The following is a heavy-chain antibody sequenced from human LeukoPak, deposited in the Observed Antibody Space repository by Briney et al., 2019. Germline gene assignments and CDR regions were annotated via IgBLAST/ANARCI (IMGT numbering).Heavy chain of an antibody. CDR2: IYHSGST. J-gene: IGHJ4*02. CDR3: ASRVTVAAAKNFDS. CDR1: GYSINSGFY. Sequence: SETLSLTCDVSGYSINSGFYWGWIRRPPGEGLEWIASIYHSGSTYYNPSLKSRATISVDASENQFSLKVTSVTAADTAVYYCASRVTVAAAKNFDSWGQGTLVTVSS. D-gene: IGHD2-15*01. V-gene: IGHV4-38-2*01.